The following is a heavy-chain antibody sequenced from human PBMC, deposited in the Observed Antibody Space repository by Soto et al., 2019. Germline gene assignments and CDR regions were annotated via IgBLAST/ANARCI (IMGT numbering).Heavy chain of an antibody. CDR2: INPNSGGT. Sequence: CKASGYTFTGYYMHWVRQAPGQGLEWMGWINPNSGGTNYAQKFQGWVTMTRDTSISTAYMELSRLRSDDTAVYYCARASGYSYGHYYYYGMDVWGQGTTVTVSS. CDR3: ARASGYSYGHYYYYGMDV. V-gene: IGHV1-2*04. J-gene: IGHJ6*02. D-gene: IGHD5-18*01. CDR1: GYTFTGYY.